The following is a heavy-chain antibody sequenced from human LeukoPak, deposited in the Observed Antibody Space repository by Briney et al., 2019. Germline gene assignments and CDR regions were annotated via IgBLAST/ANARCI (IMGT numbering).Heavy chain of an antibody. Sequence: ASVKVSCKASGYTFTSYDINWVRQATGQGLEWMGRMNPNSGNTGYAQKFQGRVTITRNTSISTAYMELSSLRSEDTAVYYCARGRGRKSIFWSGSYYYYMDVWGKGTTVTVSS. D-gene: IGHD3-3*01. V-gene: IGHV1-8*03. CDR3: ARGRGRKSIFWSGSYYYYMDV. J-gene: IGHJ6*03. CDR2: MNPNSGNT. CDR1: GYTFTSYD.